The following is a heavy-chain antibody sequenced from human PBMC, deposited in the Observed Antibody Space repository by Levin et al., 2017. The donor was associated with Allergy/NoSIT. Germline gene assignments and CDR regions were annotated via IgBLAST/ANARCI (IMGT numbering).Heavy chain of an antibody. CDR3: AKEGRPQVATAVTTFDYFDS. J-gene: IGHJ4*02. V-gene: IGHV3-23*01. CDR1: GFTFSSNA. CDR2: ISGSGSGT. Sequence: GGSLRLSCAASGFTFSSNAMVWVRQAPGKGLEWVSAISGSGSGTYYADSVKGRFTISRDNSKNILYLEMNSLRAEDTAIYYCAKEGRPQVATAVTTFDYFDSWGQGTLVTVSP. D-gene: IGHD4-17*01.